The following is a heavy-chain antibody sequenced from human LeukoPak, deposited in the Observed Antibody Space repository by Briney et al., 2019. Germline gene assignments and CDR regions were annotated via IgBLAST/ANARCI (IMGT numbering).Heavy chain of an antibody. CDR2: ISDSGSLT. CDR3: ATARAAYGGTYYFDY. CDR1: GFAFSNLA. D-gene: IGHD4-23*01. J-gene: IGHJ4*02. V-gene: IGHV3-23*01. Sequence: GSLRLSCAASGFAFSNLAMGWVRQAPGQGLEWVSVISDSGSLTYYADSVKGRFTISRDNSKNALYLEMNSLRAEDTAVYYCATARAAYGGTYYFDYWGQGTLVTVSS.